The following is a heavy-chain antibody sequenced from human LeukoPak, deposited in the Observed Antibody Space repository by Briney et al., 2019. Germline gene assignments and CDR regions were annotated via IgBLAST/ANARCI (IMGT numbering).Heavy chain of an antibody. Sequence: GASVKVSCTASGYTFTGYYMHWVRKATGQGLEWMGRINPNSGGTNYAQKFQGRVTMTRETSISTDYLELSRLRSDDTAVYYGAREGKQLGKRFDPWGQGTRVTV. CDR2: INPNSGGT. CDR3: AREGKQLGKRFDP. V-gene: IGHV1-2*06. J-gene: IGHJ5*02. CDR1: GYTFTGYY. D-gene: IGHD6-6*01.